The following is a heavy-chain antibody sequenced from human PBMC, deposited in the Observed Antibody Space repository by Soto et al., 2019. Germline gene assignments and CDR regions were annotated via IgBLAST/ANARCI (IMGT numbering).Heavy chain of an antibody. Sequence: QVQLQESGPGLVKPSGTLSLTCAVSSGSISSSNWWSWVRQPPGKGLEWIGEIYHSGSTNYNPSLNSLVTISVDKSKNQFSLKLSSVTDADTAVYYCARNLMITFGGVIAYYFDYWGQGTLVTVSS. D-gene: IGHD3-16*02. CDR1: SGSISSSNW. CDR3: ARNLMITFGGVIAYYFDY. J-gene: IGHJ4*02. CDR2: IYHSGST. V-gene: IGHV4-4*02.